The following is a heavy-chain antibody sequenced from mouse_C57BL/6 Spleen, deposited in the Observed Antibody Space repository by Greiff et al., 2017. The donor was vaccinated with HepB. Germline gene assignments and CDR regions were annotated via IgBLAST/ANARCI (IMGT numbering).Heavy chain of an antibody. D-gene: IGHD1-1*01. Sequence: QVQLKQSGAELAKPGASVKLSCKASGYTFTSYWMHWVKQRPGQGLEWIGYINPSSGYTKYNQKFKDKATLTAEKSSSTAYMQLSSLTYEDSAVYYCARYYYGSSYWFAYWGQGTLVTVSA. CDR1: GYTFTSYW. CDR2: INPSSGYT. V-gene: IGHV1-7*01. J-gene: IGHJ3*01. CDR3: ARYYYGSSYWFAY.